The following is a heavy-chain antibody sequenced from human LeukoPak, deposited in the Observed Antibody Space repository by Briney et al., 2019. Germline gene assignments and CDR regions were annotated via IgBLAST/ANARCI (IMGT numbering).Heavy chain of an antibody. CDR3: AKSPYYYGNNFYATDV. V-gene: IGHV3-23*01. CDR1: GFTFSSYA. CDR2: VGGSGGST. Sequence: PGGSLRLSCAASGFTFSSYAMHWVRQAPGKGLEWVSAVGGSGGSTFYADSVRGRFTISRDNSKNTLYLQMNSLGAEDTAVYYCAKSPYYYGNNFYATDVWGQGTTVTVSS. D-gene: IGHD3-10*01. J-gene: IGHJ6*02.